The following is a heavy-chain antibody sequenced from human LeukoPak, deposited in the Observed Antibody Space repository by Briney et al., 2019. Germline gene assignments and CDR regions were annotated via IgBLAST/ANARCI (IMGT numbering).Heavy chain of an antibody. CDR2: IYTSGST. CDR3: ARDLDYYDSSGILDY. Sequence: PSQTLSLTCTVSGGSISSGSYYWSWLRQPAGTGLEWIGRIYTSGSTNYNPSLKSRVTISVDTSKNQFSLKLSSVTAADTAVYYCARDLDYYDSSGILDYWGQGTLVTVSS. D-gene: IGHD3-22*01. CDR1: GGSISSGSYY. V-gene: IGHV4-61*02. J-gene: IGHJ4*02.